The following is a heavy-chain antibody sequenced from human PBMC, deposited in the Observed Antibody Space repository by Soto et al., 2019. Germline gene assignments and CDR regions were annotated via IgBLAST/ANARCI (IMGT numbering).Heavy chain of an antibody. J-gene: IGHJ4*02. V-gene: IGHV3-23*01. CDR1: GGRFSNYA. CDR2: MSGSSSTT. Sequence: GGSVRMACATSGGRFSNYAVSWVRQAPGGGLEWVSSMSGSSSTTYYADSVRGRFTISRDRSKNTLYLQMSSLRAEDTALYYCAKNQERELPRVIDFWGQGNLVTVSS. CDR3: AKNQERELPRVIDF. D-gene: IGHD1-7*01.